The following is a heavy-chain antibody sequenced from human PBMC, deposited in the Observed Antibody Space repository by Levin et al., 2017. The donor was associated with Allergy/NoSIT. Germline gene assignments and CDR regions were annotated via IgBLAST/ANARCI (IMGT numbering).Heavy chain of an antibody. J-gene: IGHJ2*01. CDR2: IGTAGDT. CDR3: ARGGKVVTANWYFDL. CDR1: GFTFSSYD. D-gene: IGHD2-21*02. V-gene: IGHV3-13*01. Sequence: GESLKISCAASGFTFSSYDMHWVRQATGKGLEWVSAIGTAGDTYYPGSVKGRFTISRENAKNSLYLQMNSLRAGDTAVYYCARGGKVVTANWYFDLWGRGTLVTVSS.